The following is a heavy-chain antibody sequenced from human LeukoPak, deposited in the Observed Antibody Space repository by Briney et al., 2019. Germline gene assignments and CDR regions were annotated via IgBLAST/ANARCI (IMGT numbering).Heavy chain of an antibody. Sequence: GASVKVSCKASGYTFNRHGISWVRQAPGQGLEWMAWISDYNGVRDTYYAQKVQGRVTLTTDTSTTTAYMELRSLRSDDTAIYYCARGRGYSGYALDYWGQGTQVTVSS. CDR1: GYTFNRHG. CDR3: ARGRGYSGYALDY. V-gene: IGHV1-18*01. CDR2: ISDYNGVRDT. J-gene: IGHJ4*02. D-gene: IGHD5-12*01.